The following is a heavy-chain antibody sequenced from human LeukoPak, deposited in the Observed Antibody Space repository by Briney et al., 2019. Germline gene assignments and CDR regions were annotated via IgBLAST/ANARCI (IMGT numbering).Heavy chain of an antibody. CDR3: AQTGRTVLSSITAGTHIWIRTAPRTRDGP. J-gene: IGHJ6*01. CDR2: ISGSGGST. CDR1: GFTFSSYA. V-gene: IGHV3-23*01. Sequence: PGGSLRLSCAASGFTFSSYAMSWVRQAPGKGLEWVSAISGSGGSTYYADSVKGRFTISRDNSENTLYLQMNSLRAEDTAVYYCAQTGRTVLSSITAGTHIWIRTAPRTRDGPWG. D-gene: IGHD6-13*01.